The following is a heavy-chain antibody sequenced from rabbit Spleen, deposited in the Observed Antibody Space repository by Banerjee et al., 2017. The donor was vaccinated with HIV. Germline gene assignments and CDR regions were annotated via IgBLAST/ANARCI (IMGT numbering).Heavy chain of an antibody. CDR1: GFSLFFYW. CDR2: INTATGKG. J-gene: IGHJ4*01. V-gene: IGHV1S40*01. Sequence: QSLEESGGGLVKPGGTLTLTCKASGFSLFFYWMCWVRQAPGKGLELIGCINTATGKGVYANWAKGRFTISRTSSTTVTLQMTSPTAADTATYFCARDLTGVIGWNFGLWGQGTLVTVS. CDR3: ARDLTGVIGWNFGL. D-gene: IGHD1-1*01.